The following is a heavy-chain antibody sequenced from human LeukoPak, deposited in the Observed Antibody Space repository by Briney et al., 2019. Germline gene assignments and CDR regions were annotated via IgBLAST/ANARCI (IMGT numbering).Heavy chain of an antibody. D-gene: IGHD1-26*01. CDR2: IRYDGSNK. J-gene: IGHJ3*02. Sequence: GRPLRLSCAASGFTFSSYGMHWVRQAPGKGLEWVAFIRYDGSNKYYADSVKGRFTISRDNSKNTLYLQMNSLRAEDTAVYYCAKGNREWELRANAFDIWGQGTMVTVSS. CDR3: AKGNREWELRANAFDI. V-gene: IGHV3-30*02. CDR1: GFTFSSYG.